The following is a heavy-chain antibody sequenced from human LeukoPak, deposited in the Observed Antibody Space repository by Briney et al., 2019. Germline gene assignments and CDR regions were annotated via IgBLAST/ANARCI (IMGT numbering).Heavy chain of an antibody. V-gene: IGHV1-69*05. CDR1: GYTFNSYA. CDR2: IIPIFGTA. J-gene: IGHJ5*02. Sequence: SVKVSCKPSGYTFNSYAISWVRQAPGQGLEWMGGIIPIFGTANYAQKFQGRVTITTDESTSTAYMELSSLRAEDTAVYYCAKDNRRIAAATFDPWGQGTLVTVSS. D-gene: IGHD6-6*01. CDR3: AKDNRRIAAATFDP.